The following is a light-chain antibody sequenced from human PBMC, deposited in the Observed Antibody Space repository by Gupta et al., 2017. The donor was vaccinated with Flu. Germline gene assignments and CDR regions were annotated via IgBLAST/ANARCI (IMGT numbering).Light chain of an antibody. CDR2: EVS. J-gene: IGLJ2*01. Sequence: QSALTQPASVSGSPGQSIAISCTGTSGDLGAYNYVSWYQQHPGKAPKLMIFEVSNRPSGVSDRFAGSKAGNKASRTLSGLQAEEEAEDDGSSSTDTNTLVVFGGGTKLTVL. CDR1: SGDLGAYNY. V-gene: IGLV2-14*01. CDR3: SSSTDTNTLVV.